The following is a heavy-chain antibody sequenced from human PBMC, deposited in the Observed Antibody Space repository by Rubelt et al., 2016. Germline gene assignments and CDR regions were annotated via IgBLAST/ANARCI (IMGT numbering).Heavy chain of an antibody. V-gene: IGHV4-34*01. CDR1: GGSFSNYY. D-gene: IGHD2-15*01. J-gene: IGHJ4*02. CDR2: INKSGNT. Sequence: QVQLQQWGAGLFRPSQTLSLTCGVYGGSFSNYYWTWIRQPPGKGLEWIGDINKSGNTDYNPSIKSWVTISVDTSKKQFALKRSAVTAADTAVYDCATRYCGGGSCYFYPEYHLDYWGQGTLVTVSA. CDR3: ATRYCGGGSCYFYPEYHLDY.